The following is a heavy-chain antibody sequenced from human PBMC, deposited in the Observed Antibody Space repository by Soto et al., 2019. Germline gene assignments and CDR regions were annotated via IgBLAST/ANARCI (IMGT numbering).Heavy chain of an antibody. Sequence: GSLRLSCTASGFTFGDYAMSWFCQAPGKGLEWGGFIISKAYGGTTKYATSVKGRFTTSRDDSKSIAYLQMNSPKTEDTAVYYCAKKHHSSGYHTCDYWGQGTLVTVSS. V-gene: IGHV3-49*03. J-gene: IGHJ4*02. D-gene: IGHD3-22*01. CDR1: GFTFGDYA. CDR3: AKKHHSSGYHTCDY. CDR2: IISKAYGGTT.